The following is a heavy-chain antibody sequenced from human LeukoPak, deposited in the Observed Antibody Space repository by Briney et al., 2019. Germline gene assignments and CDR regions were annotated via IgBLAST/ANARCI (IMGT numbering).Heavy chain of an antibody. J-gene: IGHJ4*02. D-gene: IGHD3-3*01. Sequence: GGSLRLSCAASGFTFSSYWMHWVRHAPGKGLVWVSRINSDGSSTSYADSVKGRFTISRDNAKNTLYLQMNSLRAEDTAVYDCARLNFWSVGDYWGQGTLVTVSS. CDR1: GFTFSSYW. CDR3: ARLNFWSVGDY. CDR2: INSDGSST. V-gene: IGHV3-74*01.